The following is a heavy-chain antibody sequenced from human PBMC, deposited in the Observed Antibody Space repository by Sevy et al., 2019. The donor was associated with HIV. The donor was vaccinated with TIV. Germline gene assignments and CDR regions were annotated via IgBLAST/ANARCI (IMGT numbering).Heavy chain of an antibody. CDR1: GLNLDNYA. J-gene: IGHJ6*02. Sequence: GGSLRLSCVASGLNLDNYAIHWVRQAPGRGLEWVSGLSWKTGTIGFADSVKGRFTISRDNAKNSLYLQMNSLRPEDTALYYCAKTILSSDYYNYGMVVWGQGTTVTVSS. V-gene: IGHV3-9*01. D-gene: IGHD3-9*01. CDR2: LSWKTGTI. CDR3: AKTILSSDYYNYGMVV.